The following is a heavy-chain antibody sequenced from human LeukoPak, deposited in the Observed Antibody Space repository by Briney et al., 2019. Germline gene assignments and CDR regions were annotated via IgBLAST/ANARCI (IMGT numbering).Heavy chain of an antibody. CDR2: ISYDGSNK. CDR1: GFTFSSYA. CDR3: ARDLRYYGSGSYPDY. V-gene: IGHV3-30-3*01. Sequence: PGRSLRLSCAASGFTFSSYAMHWVRQAPGKGLEWVAVISYDGSNKYYADSVKGRFTISRDNSKNTLYLQMNSLRAEDTAVYYCARDLRYYGSGSYPDYWAREPWSPSPQ. J-gene: IGHJ4*02. D-gene: IGHD3-10*01.